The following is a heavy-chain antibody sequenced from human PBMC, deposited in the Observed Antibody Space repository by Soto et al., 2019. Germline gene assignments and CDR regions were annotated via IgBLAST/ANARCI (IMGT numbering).Heavy chain of an antibody. CDR3: ARGSSDFWSGYYLFDP. CDR1: GFTFSSYA. D-gene: IGHD3-3*01. V-gene: IGHV3-66*01. CDR2: IYSGGST. Sequence: GGSLRLSCAASGFTFSSYAMHWVRQAPGKGLEWVSVIYSGGSTYYADSVKGRFTISRDNSKNTLYLQMNSLRAEDTAVYYCARGSSDFWSGYYLFDPWGQGTLVTVSS. J-gene: IGHJ5*02.